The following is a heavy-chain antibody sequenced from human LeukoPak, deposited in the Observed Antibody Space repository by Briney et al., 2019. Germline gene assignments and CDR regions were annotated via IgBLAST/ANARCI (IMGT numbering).Heavy chain of an antibody. CDR3: ARATRGNWFDP. D-gene: IGHD1-26*01. V-gene: IGHV1-18*01. Sequence: GASVKVSCKASGYTFTSYGISWVRQAPGQGLEWMGWVSAHNGNTNYAQKLQGRVTMTTDTSTSTAYMELRSLRSDDTAVYYCARATRGNWFDPWGQGTLVTVSS. CDR1: GYTFTSYG. J-gene: IGHJ5*02. CDR2: VSAHNGNT.